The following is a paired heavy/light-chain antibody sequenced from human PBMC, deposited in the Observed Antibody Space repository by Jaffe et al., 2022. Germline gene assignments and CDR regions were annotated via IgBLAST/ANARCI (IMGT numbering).Light chain of an antibody. CDR1: SSNIGNNY. V-gene: IGLV1-51*02. CDR2: ENN. Sequence: QSVLTQPPSVSAAPGQKVTISCSGSSSNIGNNYVSWYQQLPGTAPKLLIYENNKRPSGIPDRFSGSKSGTSATLGITGLQTGDEADYYCGTWDSSLSGEGVFGTGTKVTVL. J-gene: IGLJ1*01. CDR3: GTWDSSLSGEGV.
Heavy chain of an antibody. D-gene: IGHD3-10*01. CDR1: GGTFSSYA. J-gene: IGHJ6*03. V-gene: IGHV1-69*05. CDR2: IIPIFGTA. Sequence: QVQLVQSGAEVKKPGSSVKVSCKASGGTFSSYAISWVRQAPGQGLEWMGGIIPIFGTANYAQKFQGRVTITTDESTSTAYMELSSLRSEDTAVYYCAKSIWFGEKYYYMDVWGKGTTVTVSS. CDR3: AKSIWFGEKYYYMDV.